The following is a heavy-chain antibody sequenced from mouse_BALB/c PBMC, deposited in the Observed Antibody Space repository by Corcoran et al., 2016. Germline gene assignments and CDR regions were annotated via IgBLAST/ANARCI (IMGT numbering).Heavy chain of an antibody. CDR2: ILPGSGST. CDR3: ARYGNYDGKDY. J-gene: IGHJ4*01. CDR1: GYTFSSYC. V-gene: IGHV1-9*01. Sequence: QVQLQQSGAELMKPGASVKTSCKATGYTFSSYCIEWVKQRPGHGLEWIGEILPGSGSTNYNEKFKGKATFTADTSSNTAYMQLSSLTSEDSAVYYCARYGNYDGKDYWGQGTSVTVSS. D-gene: IGHD2-1*01.